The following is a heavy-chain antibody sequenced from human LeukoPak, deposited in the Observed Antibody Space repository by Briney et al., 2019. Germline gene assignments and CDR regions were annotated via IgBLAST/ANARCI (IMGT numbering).Heavy chain of an antibody. CDR3: ARLKPLRGSITPTVAPFGY. CDR2: IYPGDSDT. Sequence: GESLKISCKGSGYSFTSYWIGWVRQMPGKGLEWMGIIYPGDSDTRYSPSFQGQVTISADKSISTAYLQWSSLKASDTAMYDCARLKPLRGSITPTVAPFGYWGQGTLVTVSS. V-gene: IGHV5-51*01. CDR1: GYSFTSYW. D-gene: IGHD1-14*01. J-gene: IGHJ4*02.